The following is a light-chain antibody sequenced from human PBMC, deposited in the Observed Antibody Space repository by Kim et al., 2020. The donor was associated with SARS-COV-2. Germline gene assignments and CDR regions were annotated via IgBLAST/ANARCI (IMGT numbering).Light chain of an antibody. V-gene: IGKV3-20*01. CDR3: QQYGSSPPYT. CDR1: QSVSSSY. J-gene: IGKJ2*01. CDR2: GAS. Sequence: EIVLTQSPGTLSLSPGERATLSCRASQSVSSSYLAWYQQKPGQAPRLLIYGASSRVTGIPDRFSGSGSGTDFTLTISRLEPEDFAVYYCQQYGSSPPYTFGQGTKLEI.